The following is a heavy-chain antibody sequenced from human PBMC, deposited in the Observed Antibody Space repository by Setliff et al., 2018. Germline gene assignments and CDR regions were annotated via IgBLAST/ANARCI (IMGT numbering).Heavy chain of an antibody. D-gene: IGHD4-17*01. V-gene: IGHV1-69*13. CDR3: ARDLIDPDYGDYLSFYYYGMDV. CDR2: IIPIFGTA. CDR1: GYTFTVYT. Sequence: SVKVSCKVSGYTFTVYTMNWVRQAPGQGLEWMGGIIPIFGTANYAQKFQGRVTITADESTSTAYMELSSLRSEDTAVYYCARDLIDPDYGDYLSFYYYGMDVWGQGTTVTVSS. J-gene: IGHJ6*02.